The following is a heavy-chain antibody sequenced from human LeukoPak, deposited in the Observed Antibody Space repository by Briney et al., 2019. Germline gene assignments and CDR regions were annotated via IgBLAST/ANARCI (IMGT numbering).Heavy chain of an antibody. CDR1: GFTFSSYG. CDR3: AKDVSGWDCAFDI. V-gene: IGHV3-30*18. J-gene: IGHJ3*02. CDR2: ISYDGGNN. Sequence: QPGGSLRLSCAASGFTFSSYGMHWVRQAPGKGLEWVAVISYDGGNNYYADSVKGRFTISRDNSKNTLYLQMNSLRAEDTAVYYCAKDVSGWDCAFDIWGQGTMVTVSS. D-gene: IGHD1-26*01.